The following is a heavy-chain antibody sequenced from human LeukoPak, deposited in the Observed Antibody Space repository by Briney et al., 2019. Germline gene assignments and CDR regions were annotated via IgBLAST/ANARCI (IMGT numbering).Heavy chain of an antibody. CDR1: GGSISSYY. J-gene: IGHJ5*02. V-gene: IGHV4-59*01. CDR3: ARDFPGSYR. Sequence: PSETLSLTCTVSGGSISSYYWSWIRQPPGKGLEWIGYIYYSGSTNYNPSLKSRVTISVGTSKNQFSLKLSSVTAADTAVYYCARDFPGSYRWGQGTLVTVSS. D-gene: IGHD1-26*01. CDR2: IYYSGST.